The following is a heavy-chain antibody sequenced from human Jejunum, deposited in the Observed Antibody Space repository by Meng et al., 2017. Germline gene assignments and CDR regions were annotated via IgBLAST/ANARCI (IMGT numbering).Heavy chain of an antibody. Sequence: GESLKISCAAPGFTFTTYWMHWVRQAPGKGLMWVSHVNTDGSTTTYADSVKGRFTISRDNAKDTVYLQMNSLRAEDTAVYYCAREVTTLEFDYWGQGTVVTVSS. J-gene: IGHJ4*02. V-gene: IGHV3-74*03. CDR1: GFTFTTYW. CDR3: AREVTTLEFDY. CDR2: VNTDGSTT. D-gene: IGHD4-11*01.